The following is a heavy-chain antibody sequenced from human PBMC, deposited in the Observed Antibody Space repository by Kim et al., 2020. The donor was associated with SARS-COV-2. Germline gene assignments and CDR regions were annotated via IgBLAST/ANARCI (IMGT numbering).Heavy chain of an antibody. CDR3: ARYNTAMDFYYYYGMDV. D-gene: IGHD5-18*01. CDR1: GGSVSSGSYY. Sequence: SETLSLTCTVSGGSVSSGSYYWSWIRQPPGKGLEWIGYIYYSGSTNYNPSLKSRVTISVDTSKNQFSLKLSSVTAADTAVYYCARYNTAMDFYYYYGMDVWGQGTTVTVSS. V-gene: IGHV4-61*01. CDR2: IYYSGST. J-gene: IGHJ6*02.